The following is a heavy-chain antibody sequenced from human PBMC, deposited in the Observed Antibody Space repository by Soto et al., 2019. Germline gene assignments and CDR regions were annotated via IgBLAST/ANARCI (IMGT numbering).Heavy chain of an antibody. D-gene: IGHD5-12*01. V-gene: IGHV3-23*01. Sequence: PGGSLRLSCAASGFTFTNYAMSWVRQAPGKGLEWVSTISGGGGSTYYADSVKGRFTISRDNSKDTLYLQMNSLRAEDTALYYCAKDGAYSGYDSFGYWGHGTLVTVSS. CDR2: ISGGGGST. CDR3: AKDGAYSGYDSFGY. J-gene: IGHJ4*01. CDR1: GFTFTNYA.